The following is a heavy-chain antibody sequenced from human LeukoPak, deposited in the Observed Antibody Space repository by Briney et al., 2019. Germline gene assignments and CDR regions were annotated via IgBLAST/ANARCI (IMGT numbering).Heavy chain of an antibody. CDR1: GFSFSRYG. J-gene: IGHJ4*02. Sequence: GGSLRLSCAASGFSFSRYGMHWVRQAPGKGLVWVSHINSDGSWTGYADSVKGRFTISKDNAKNTVSLQMNNLRAEDTAVYYCVTFYETYWGRGTLVTVSS. CDR2: INSDGSWT. D-gene: IGHD2/OR15-2a*01. V-gene: IGHV3-74*01. CDR3: VTFYETY.